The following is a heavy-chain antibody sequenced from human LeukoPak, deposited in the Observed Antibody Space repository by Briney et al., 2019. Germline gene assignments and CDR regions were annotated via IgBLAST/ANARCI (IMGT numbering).Heavy chain of an antibody. V-gene: IGHV1-46*01. J-gene: IGHJ4*02. CDR2: INPSGGST. CDR3: ARYGHSPFFDY. Sequence: ASVKVSCKASGYTFTNYHMNWVRQAPGQGLEWMGIINPSGGSTTNAQKFQGRVIMTRDMSTSTVYMELSSLRSEDTAVYFCARYGHSPFFDYWGQGTLVTVSS. D-gene: IGHD4-17*01. CDR1: GYTFTNYH.